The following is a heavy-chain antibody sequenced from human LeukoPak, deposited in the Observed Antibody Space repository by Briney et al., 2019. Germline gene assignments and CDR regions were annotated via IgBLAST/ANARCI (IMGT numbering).Heavy chain of an antibody. CDR1: GYSVSSGYY. J-gene: IGHJ5*02. D-gene: IGHD1-20*01. CDR2: IYHSGST. Sequence: SETPSLTCAVSGYSVSSGYYWGWIRQPPGKGLEWIGSIYHSGSTYYNPSLKSRVTISVDTSKNQFSLKLSSVTAADTAVYYCARNRITGTSENWFDPRDQGTLVTVSS. CDR3: ARNRITGTSENWFDP. V-gene: IGHV4-38-2*01.